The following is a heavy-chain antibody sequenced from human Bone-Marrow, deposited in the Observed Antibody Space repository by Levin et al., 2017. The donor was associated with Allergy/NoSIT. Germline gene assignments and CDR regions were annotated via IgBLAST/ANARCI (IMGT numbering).Heavy chain of an antibody. J-gene: IGHJ6*03. CDR2: IIPIFGPP. CDR1: GGTFSSHG. CDR3: ARLTVDCSGGACLSRYFYYYMDF. Sequence: ASVKVSCKASGGTFSSHGIAWVRQAPGQGLEWMGGIIPIFGPPNYAQKFQGRVTISADESTNTAYMELSSLRSDDTAVFYCARLTVDCSGGACLSRYFYYYMDFWGKGTTVTVSS. D-gene: IGHD2-15*01. V-gene: IGHV1-69*13.